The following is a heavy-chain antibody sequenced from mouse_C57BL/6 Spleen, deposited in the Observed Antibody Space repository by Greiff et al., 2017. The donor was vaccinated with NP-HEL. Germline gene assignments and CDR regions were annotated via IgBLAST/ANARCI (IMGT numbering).Heavy chain of an antibody. CDR2: IYPGDGDT. D-gene: IGHD3-3*01. CDR1: GYAFSSSW. Sequence: QVQLKQSGPELVKPGASVKISCKASGYAFSSSWMNWVKQRPGKGLEWIGRIYPGDGDTNYNGKFKGKATLTADKSSSTAYMQLSSLTSEDSAVYFCARGGQLEFAYWGQGTLVTVSA. CDR3: ARGGQLEFAY. V-gene: IGHV1-82*01. J-gene: IGHJ3*01.